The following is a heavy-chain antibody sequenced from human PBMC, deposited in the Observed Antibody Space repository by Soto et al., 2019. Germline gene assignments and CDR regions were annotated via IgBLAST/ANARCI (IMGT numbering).Heavy chain of an antibody. J-gene: IGHJ4*02. CDR2: IYYSGST. CDR3: ARDTLYSGSYFHHY. CDR1: GGSISSGDYY. V-gene: IGHV4-30-4*01. D-gene: IGHD1-26*01. Sequence: SETLSLTCTVSGGSISSGDYYWSWIRQPPGKGLEWIGYIYYSGSTYYNPSLKSRVTISVDTSKNQFSLKLSSVTAADTAVYYCARDTLYSGSYFHHYWGQGTLVTVSS.